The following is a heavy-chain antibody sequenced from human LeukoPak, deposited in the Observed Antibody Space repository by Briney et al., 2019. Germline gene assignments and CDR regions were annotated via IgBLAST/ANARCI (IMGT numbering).Heavy chain of an antibody. Sequence: PSETLSLTCSVSGASIRRYFWSWIRQSPGKGLEWIGYVYDNDISNFNPSLESRVTILVDRSKSQFSLKLRSVTAADTAVYYCARGLVLATDDAFDIWGPGTMVTVSS. V-gene: IGHV4-59*01. CDR2: VYDNDIS. CDR3: ARGLVLATDDAFDI. CDR1: GASIRRYF. D-gene: IGHD5-12*01. J-gene: IGHJ3*02.